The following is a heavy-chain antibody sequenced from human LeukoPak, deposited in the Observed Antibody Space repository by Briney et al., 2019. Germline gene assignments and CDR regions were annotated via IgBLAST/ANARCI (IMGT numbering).Heavy chain of an antibody. D-gene: IGHD3-22*01. V-gene: IGHV3-7*02. CDR1: GFTFSSYW. Sequence: GGPLRLSCAASGFTFSSYWMSWVRQAPGKGLEWVADIIQDGSEKYFADSVKGRFTISRDNAKNSMYLQMNSLRAEDTAVYYCARFSGNYYDSSGPAFSFDYWGQGTLVTVSS. CDR3: ARFSGNYYDSSGPAFSFDY. J-gene: IGHJ4*02. CDR2: IIQDGSEK.